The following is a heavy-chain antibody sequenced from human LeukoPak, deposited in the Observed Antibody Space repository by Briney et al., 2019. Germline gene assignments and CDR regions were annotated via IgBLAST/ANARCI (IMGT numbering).Heavy chain of an antibody. Sequence: GGSLRLSCAASGFSFSDAWMSWVRQIPGKGLEWVGRIESKTDGGTTDYAVPVKGRFTISRDDSTNTLYLQMNSLKSEDTAVYYCTTYGSGRKFDYWGQGILVTVSS. CDR3: TTYGSGRKFDY. CDR1: GFSFSDAW. D-gene: IGHD3-10*01. CDR2: IESKTDGGTT. J-gene: IGHJ4*02. V-gene: IGHV3-15*04.